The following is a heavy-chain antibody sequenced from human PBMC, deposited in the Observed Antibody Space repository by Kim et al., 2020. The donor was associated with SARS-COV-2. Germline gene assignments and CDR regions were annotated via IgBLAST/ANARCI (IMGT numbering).Heavy chain of an antibody. CDR2: IYYSGST. CDR3: ARLEHSRPPGMVDC. D-gene: IGHD6-6*01. Sequence: SETLSLTCSVSGGSVTSYYWSWIRQSPGKGLEWIGYIYYSGSTNYNPSLRSRVTISVDTSKNQFSLKLSSVTAADTAVYYCARLEHSRPPGMVDCWGQGTLVTVSS. V-gene: IGHV4-59*02. J-gene: IGHJ4*02. CDR1: GGSVTSYY.